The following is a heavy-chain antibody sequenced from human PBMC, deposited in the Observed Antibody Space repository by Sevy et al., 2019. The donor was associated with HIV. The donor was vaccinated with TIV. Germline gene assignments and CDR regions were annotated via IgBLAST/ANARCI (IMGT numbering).Heavy chain of an antibody. D-gene: IGHD3-10*01. Sequence: GGSLRLSCAASGFTFSDYAMGWVRQAPGKGLEWVAVISYDGSNKYYADSVKGRFTISRDNSKNTLYLQMNSLRAEDTAVYYCANSGPSYLDYWGQGTLVTVSS. V-gene: IGHV3-30*18. J-gene: IGHJ4*02. CDR2: ISYDGSNK. CDR1: GFTFSDYA. CDR3: ANSGPSYLDY.